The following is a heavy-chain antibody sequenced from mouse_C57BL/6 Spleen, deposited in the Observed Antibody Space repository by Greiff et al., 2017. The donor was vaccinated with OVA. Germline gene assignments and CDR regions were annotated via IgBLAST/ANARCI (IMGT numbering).Heavy chain of an antibody. D-gene: IGHD1-1*01. Sequence: DVQLQESGPELVKPGASVKIPCKASGYTFTDYNMDWVKQSHGKSLEWIGDINPNNGGTIYNQKFKGKATLTVDKSSSTAYMELRRLTSEDTAVYYCARGTTVVSPYYYAMDYWGQGTSVTVSS. CDR2: INPNNGGT. J-gene: IGHJ4*01. CDR1: GYTFTDYN. CDR3: ARGTTVVSPYYYAMDY. V-gene: IGHV1-18*01.